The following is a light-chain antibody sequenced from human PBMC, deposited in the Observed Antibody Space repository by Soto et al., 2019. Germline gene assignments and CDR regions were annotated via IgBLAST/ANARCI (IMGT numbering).Light chain of an antibody. J-gene: IGLJ1*01. CDR2: EVS. CDR3: SSYAGSNNFV. CDR1: SSDVDNYNY. Sequence: QSVLTQPPSASGSPGQSVTISCTGTSSDVDNYNYVSWYQQHPGKAPKLMIYEVSKRPSGVPDRFSGSKSGNTASLTVSGLQDEDEADYYCSSYAGSNNFVFGTGTKVTVL. V-gene: IGLV2-8*01.